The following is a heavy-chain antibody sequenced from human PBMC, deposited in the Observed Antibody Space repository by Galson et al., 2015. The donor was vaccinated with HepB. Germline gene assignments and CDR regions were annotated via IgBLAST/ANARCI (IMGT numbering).Heavy chain of an antibody. D-gene: IGHD2-15*01. CDR1: GGSISSSSYY. V-gene: IGHV4-61*01. CDR2: IYYSGST. J-gene: IGHJ5*02. Sequence: ETLSLTCTVSGGSISSSSYYWSWIRQPPGKGLEWIGYIYYSGSTNYNPSLKSRVTISVDTSKNQFSLKLSSVTAADTAVYYCAREVVVVAATDNWFDPWGQGTLVTVSS. CDR3: AREVVVVAATDNWFDP.